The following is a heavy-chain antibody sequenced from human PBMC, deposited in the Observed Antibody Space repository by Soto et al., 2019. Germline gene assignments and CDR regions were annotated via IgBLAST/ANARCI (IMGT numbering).Heavy chain of an antibody. D-gene: IGHD3-22*01. CDR3: ARRCSGYCQNDAFDI. V-gene: IGHV5-51*01. Sequence: PGESLKISCKGSGYSFPSYWIGWVRQMPGKGLEWMGTIYPRDSDTRYSPSFEGQVTISADTSISTAYLQWSSLEASDTAMYYCARRCSGYCQNDAFDIWGQGTLVTVSS. CDR1: GYSFPSYW. J-gene: IGHJ3*02. CDR2: IYPRDSDT.